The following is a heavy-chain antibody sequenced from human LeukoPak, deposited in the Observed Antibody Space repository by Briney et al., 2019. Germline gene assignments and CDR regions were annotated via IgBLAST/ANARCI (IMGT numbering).Heavy chain of an antibody. CDR1: GFTFSSYW. CDR2: IKEDGSAK. J-gene: IGHJ4*02. D-gene: IGHD5-12*01. CDR3: ARDSPGYGAYDLG. Sequence: GGSLRLSCAASGFTFSSYWMTWVRQAPGKGLEWVANIKEDGSAKYSVDSVKGRFTISRDNAKNTLYLQMNSLRAEDTAVYYCARDSPGYGAYDLGWGQGTLVTVSS. V-gene: IGHV3-7*04.